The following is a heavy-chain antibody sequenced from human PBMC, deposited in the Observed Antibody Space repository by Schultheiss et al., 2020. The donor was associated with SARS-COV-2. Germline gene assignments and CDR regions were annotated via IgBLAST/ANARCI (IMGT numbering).Heavy chain of an antibody. D-gene: IGHD5-18*01. CDR1: GGSVSSGSYY. CDR3: ARGYRYYYYAMDV. V-gene: IGHV4-61*01. CDR2: IYQSGST. Sequence: SETLSLTCTVSGGSVSSGSYYWSWIRQPPGKGLEWIGYIYQSGSTNYNPSLKSRITISGDTSKNQFSLKLSSVTAADTAVYFCARGYRYYYYAMDVWGQGTTVTVSS. J-gene: IGHJ6*02.